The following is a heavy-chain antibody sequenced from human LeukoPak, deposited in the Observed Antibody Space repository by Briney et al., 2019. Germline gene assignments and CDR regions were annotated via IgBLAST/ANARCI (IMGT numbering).Heavy chain of an antibody. Sequence: SETLSLTCTVSGGSISRGDYYWSWIRQPPGKGLEWIGYIYYSGSTYYNPSLKSRVTISVDTSKNQFSLKLSSVTAADTAVYYCARDSSGSIDYWGQGTLVTVSS. J-gene: IGHJ4*02. CDR3: ARDSSGSIDY. CDR1: GGSISRGDYY. CDR2: IYYSGST. D-gene: IGHD6-19*01. V-gene: IGHV4-30-4*01.